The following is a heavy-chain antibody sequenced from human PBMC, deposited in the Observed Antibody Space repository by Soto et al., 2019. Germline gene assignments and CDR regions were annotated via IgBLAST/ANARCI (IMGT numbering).Heavy chain of an antibody. CDR3: ASTGGYSGYDTFDY. CDR1: GFTVSSNY. D-gene: IGHD5-12*01. CDR2: IYSGGST. J-gene: IGHJ4*02. V-gene: IGHV3-53*01. Sequence: GGSLRLSCAGSGFTVSSNYMSWVRQAPGKGLEWVSVIYSGGSTYYADSVKGRFTISRDNSKNTLYLQMNSLRAEDTAVYYCASTGGYSGYDTFDYWGQGTLVTVYS.